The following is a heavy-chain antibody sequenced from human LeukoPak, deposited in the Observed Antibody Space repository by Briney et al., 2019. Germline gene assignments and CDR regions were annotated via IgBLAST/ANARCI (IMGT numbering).Heavy chain of an antibody. CDR3: ARVGSKYYGSGSYPMDV. V-gene: IGHV1-2*04. Sequence: ASVKVSCKASGYTFTGYYMHWVRQAPGQGLEWMGWTNPNSGGTNYAQKFQGWVTMTRDTSISTAYMELSRLRSDDTAVYYCARVGSKYYGSGSYPMDVWGQGTTVTVSS. J-gene: IGHJ6*02. D-gene: IGHD3-10*01. CDR2: TNPNSGGT. CDR1: GYTFTGYY.